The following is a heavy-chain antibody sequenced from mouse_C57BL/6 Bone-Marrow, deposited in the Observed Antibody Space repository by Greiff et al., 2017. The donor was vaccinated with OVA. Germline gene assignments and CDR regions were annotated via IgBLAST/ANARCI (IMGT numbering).Heavy chain of an antibody. CDR3: ARPSYYGRAMDY. J-gene: IGHJ4*01. CDR1: GYAFTNYL. CDR2: INPGSGGT. Sequence: QVQLQQSGAELVRPGTSVKVSCKASGYAFTNYLIEWVKQGPGQGLEWIGVINPGSGGTNYNEKFKGKATLTADKSSSTAYMQLSSLTSEDSAVYFCARPSYYGRAMDYWGQGTSVTVSS. V-gene: IGHV1-54*01. D-gene: IGHD2-10*01.